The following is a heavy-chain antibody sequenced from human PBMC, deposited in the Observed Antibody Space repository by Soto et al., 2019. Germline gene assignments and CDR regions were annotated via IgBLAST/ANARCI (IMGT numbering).Heavy chain of an antibody. J-gene: IGHJ6*03. Sequence: PGGALRLSCAASGFTFSSYGMRWVRQAPGKGLEWVAVIWYDGSNKYYADSVKGRFTISRDNSKNTLYLQMNSLRAEDTAVYYCARGGSYYYYYMDVWGKGTTVTVSS. CDR2: IWYDGSNK. D-gene: IGHD2-15*01. CDR3: ARGGSYYYYYMDV. CDR1: GFTFSSYG. V-gene: IGHV3-33*01.